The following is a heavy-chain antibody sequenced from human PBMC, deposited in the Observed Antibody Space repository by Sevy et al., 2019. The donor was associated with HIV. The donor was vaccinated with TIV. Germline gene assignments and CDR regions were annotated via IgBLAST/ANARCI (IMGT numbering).Heavy chain of an antibody. CDR3: AKDPRMYSDYLQACLDY. V-gene: IGHV3-33*06. J-gene: IGHJ4*02. CDR1: GFAPSTYG. CDR2: ICYDGSNK. Sequence: GGSLRLSCAASGFAPSTYGMHWVRQAPGKGLEWVAVICYDGSNKYYADTVKGRFSISRDNSRNTLFLQMYSLGAEATAVYYCAKDPRMYSDYLQACLDYWGQGTLVTVSS. D-gene: IGHD6-25*01.